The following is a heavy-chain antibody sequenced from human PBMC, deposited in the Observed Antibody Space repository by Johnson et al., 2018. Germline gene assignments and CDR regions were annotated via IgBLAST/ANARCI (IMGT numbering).Heavy chain of an antibody. CDR3: ARASKGYYYMDV. D-gene: IGHD2-2*01. V-gene: IGHV3-13*01. CDR1: GFTLSNYD. Sequence: QLVESGGGLVQPGGSLRLSCAASGFTLSNYDIHWVRQATGKGLEWVSAIGTAGDTYYPDSVKGRFTISRENAKNSLYLQMNSLRAGDTAVYYCARASKGYYYMDVWGKGTTVTVSS. CDR2: IGTAGDT. J-gene: IGHJ6*03.